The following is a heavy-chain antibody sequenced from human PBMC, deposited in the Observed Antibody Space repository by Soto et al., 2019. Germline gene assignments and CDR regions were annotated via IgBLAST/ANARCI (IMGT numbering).Heavy chain of an antibody. CDR3: AREARQPGFLEWWYYYYYMDV. D-gene: IGHD3-3*01. J-gene: IGHJ6*03. Sequence: GGSLRLSCAASGFTFSSYGMHWVRQAPGKGLEWVAVIWYDGSNKYYADSVKGRFTISRDNSKNTLYLQMNSLRAEDTAVYYCAREARQPGFLEWWYYYYYMDVWGKGTTVTVSS. CDR2: IWYDGSNK. V-gene: IGHV3-33*01. CDR1: GFTFSSYG.